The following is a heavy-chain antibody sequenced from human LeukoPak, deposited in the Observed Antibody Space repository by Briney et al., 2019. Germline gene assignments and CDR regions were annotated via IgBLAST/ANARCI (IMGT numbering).Heavy chain of an antibody. D-gene: IGHD2-15*01. CDR3: ARRSLRGWWFDP. J-gene: IGHJ5*02. V-gene: IGHV4-61*08. CDR2: IYYSGST. Sequence: SSETLSLTCAVSGGSISSGGYYWSWIRQPQGKGLEWIGYIYYSGSTNYNPSLKSRVTISVDTSKNQFSLKLSSVTAADTAVYYCARRSLRGWWFDPWGQGTLVTVSS. CDR1: GGSISSGGYY.